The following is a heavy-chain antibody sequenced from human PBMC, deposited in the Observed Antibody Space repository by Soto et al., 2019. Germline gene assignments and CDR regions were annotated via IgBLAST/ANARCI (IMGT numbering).Heavy chain of an antibody. CDR2: IKNDGTDA. CDR1: GFTFSTYG. Sequence: QVQLVESGGGVVQPGRSLRLSCAASGFTFSTYGIHWVRQAPGKGLEWAAVIKNDGTDAWYADSVKGRFIISRDNSKNTVFLQMNSLRDEDTAVYYCARDVWDSSGYFLDYWGQGTLVTVSS. D-gene: IGHD3-22*01. J-gene: IGHJ4*02. V-gene: IGHV3-33*05. CDR3: ARDVWDSSGYFLDY.